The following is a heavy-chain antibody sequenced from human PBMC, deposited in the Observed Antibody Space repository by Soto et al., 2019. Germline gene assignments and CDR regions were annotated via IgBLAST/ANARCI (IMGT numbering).Heavy chain of an antibody. CDR2: ISYDGSNK. J-gene: IGHJ4*02. D-gene: IGHD1-7*01. CDR3: AKSGITGTTNLPSPIF. Sequence: GGSLRLSCAASGFTLSSYGMHWVRQAPGKGLEWVAVISYDGSNKYYADSVKGRFTISRDNSKNTLYLQMNSLRAEDTAVYYCAKSGITGTTNLPSPIFWGQETLVTVSS. CDR1: GFTLSSYG. V-gene: IGHV3-30*18.